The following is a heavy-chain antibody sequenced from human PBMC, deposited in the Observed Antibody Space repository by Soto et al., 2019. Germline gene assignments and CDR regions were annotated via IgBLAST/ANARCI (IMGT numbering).Heavy chain of an antibody. CDR2: INAGNGNT. CDR3: ARDDSGFSGSHYIDYFTY. Sequence: ASVKVSCKASGYTFTSYAIHWVRQAPGPRLEWMGWINAGNGNTQYSQKFQGRVTITRDTSASIAYMEVSSLRSEDTALYYCARDDSGFSGSHYIDYFTYWGQGALVTVSS. D-gene: IGHD1-26*01. V-gene: IGHV1-3*01. CDR1: GYTFTSYA. J-gene: IGHJ4*02.